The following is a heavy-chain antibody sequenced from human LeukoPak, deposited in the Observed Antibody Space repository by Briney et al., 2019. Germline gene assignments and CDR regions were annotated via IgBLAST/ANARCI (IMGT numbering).Heavy chain of an antibody. CDR2: FYPSGSS. D-gene: IGHD2-21*01. J-gene: IGHJ5*02. CDR3: ARLAYVIGWFDP. V-gene: IGHV4-4*09. CDR1: GGSISSNY. Sequence: SETLSLTCTVSGGSISSNYWSWIRQPPAEGLECIGYFYPSGSSYHNHYPKRRVTISGDTSKSQFSLKLSFVTAADTDVYYCARLAYVIGWFDPWGQGTLVTVSS.